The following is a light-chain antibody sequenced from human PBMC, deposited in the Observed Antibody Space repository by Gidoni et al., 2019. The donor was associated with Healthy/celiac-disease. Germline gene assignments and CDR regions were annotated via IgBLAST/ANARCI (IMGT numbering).Light chain of an antibody. V-gene: IGKV3-15*01. CDR2: GAS. J-gene: IGKJ1*01. CDR1: QSVSSN. CDR3: PQYNNWPTWT. Sequence: EIVMTQSPATLSVSPGERATLSCRASQSVSSNLAWYQQKPGQAPRLLIYGASTRATGIPARFSGSGSGTEFPLTISSLQSEDFAVYYCPQYNNWPTWTFGQGTKVEIK.